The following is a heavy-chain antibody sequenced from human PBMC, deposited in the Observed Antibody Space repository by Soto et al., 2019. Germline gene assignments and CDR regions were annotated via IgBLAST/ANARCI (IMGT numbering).Heavy chain of an antibody. D-gene: IGHD1-26*01. CDR3: AGIYSGSPGGTLRY. J-gene: IGHJ4*02. Sequence: QVQLQESGPGLVKPSQTLSLTCTVSGGSISSGGYYWSWIRQHPGKGLEWIGYIYYSGSTYYNPPLXXXVXXSVDTSKNQFSLKLSSVTAADTAVYYCAGIYSGSPGGTLRYWGQGSLVTVSS. V-gene: IGHV4-31*03. CDR1: GGSISSGGYY. CDR2: IYYSGST.